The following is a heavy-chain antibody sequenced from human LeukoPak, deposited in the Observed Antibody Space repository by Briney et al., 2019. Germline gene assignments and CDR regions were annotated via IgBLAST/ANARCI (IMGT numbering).Heavy chain of an antibody. D-gene: IGHD3-22*01. CDR3: ARGYYYDSSAYYSDAFDI. J-gene: IGHJ3*02. Sequence: GGSLRLSCAASGFTVSSNYMSWVRQAPGKGLEWVSIIYSGGSTYYADSVKGRFTISRDNSKNTLYLQMNSLRAEDTAVYYCARGYYYDSSAYYSDAFDIWGQGTMVTVSS. CDR1: GFTVSSNY. V-gene: IGHV3-53*01. CDR2: IYSGGST.